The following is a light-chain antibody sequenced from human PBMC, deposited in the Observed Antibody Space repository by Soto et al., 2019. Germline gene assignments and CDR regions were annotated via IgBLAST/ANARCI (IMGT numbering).Light chain of an antibody. V-gene: IGKV1-5*03. CDR1: ETISTW. CDR2: KAS. Sequence: DIQMTQSPSTLSASVGDRVTITCRASETISTWLAWYQQKPGKAPNLLIYKASTLGSGVPSRVIGSGSGAEFTLTIRGLQADDFATYYYQQYKTYPGTCGPGTKVEIK. J-gene: IGKJ1*01. CDR3: QQYKTYPGT.